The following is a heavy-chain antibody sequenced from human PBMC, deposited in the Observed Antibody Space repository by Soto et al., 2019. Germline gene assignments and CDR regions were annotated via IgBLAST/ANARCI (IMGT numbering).Heavy chain of an antibody. V-gene: IGHV1-69*01. CDR2: IIPVLDKA. Sequence: QVQLVQSGADVKKPGSSVKVSCKTSGGSFGSSAISWVRQAPAQGIEWMGEIIPVLDKANYAQNFQGRLTITADELTGTVFMELSSLRSEYTAVYFCARLRRDWGDAFDLWGLGTFVTVSS. CDR3: ARLRRDWGDAFDL. J-gene: IGHJ3*01. CDR1: GGSFGSSA. D-gene: IGHD3-16*01.